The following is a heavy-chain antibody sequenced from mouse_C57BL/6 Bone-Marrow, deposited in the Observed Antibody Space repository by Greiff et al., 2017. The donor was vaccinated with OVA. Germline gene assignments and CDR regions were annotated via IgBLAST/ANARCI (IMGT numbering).Heavy chain of an antibody. CDR2: INPYNGDT. D-gene: IGHD1-1*01. V-gene: IGHV1-20*01. J-gene: IGHJ4*01. Sequence: VQLKQSGPELVKPGDSVKISCKASGYSFTGYFMNWVMQSHGKSLEWIGRINPYNGDTFYNQKFKGKATLTVDKSSSTAHMALRSLTSEDSAVYYCARDADYYGISDGEAMDYWGQGTSVTVSS. CDR3: ARDADYYGISDGEAMDY. CDR1: GYSFTGYF.